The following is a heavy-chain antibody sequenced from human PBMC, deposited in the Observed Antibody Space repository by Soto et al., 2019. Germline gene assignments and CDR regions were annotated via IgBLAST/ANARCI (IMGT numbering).Heavy chain of an antibody. CDR2: ISYDGSNK. CDR1: GFTFSSYS. D-gene: IGHD4-17*01. J-gene: IGHJ4*02. CDR3: ARGSTVRHNFDY. Sequence: GGSLRLSCAASGFTFSSYSMNWVRQAPGKGLEWVAVISYDGSNKYYADSVKGRFTISRDNSKNTLYLQMNSLRAEDTAVYYCARGSTVRHNFDYWGQGTLVTVSS. V-gene: IGHV3-30*03.